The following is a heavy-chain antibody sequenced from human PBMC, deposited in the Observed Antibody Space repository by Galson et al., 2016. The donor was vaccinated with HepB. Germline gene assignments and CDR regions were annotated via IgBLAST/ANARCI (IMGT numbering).Heavy chain of an antibody. Sequence: SLRLSCAASGFSISAFCMSWVRQAPGKGLEWVAYITQAGSAKYYADSAKGRFTISRDNAKITLYLQMNSLRVEDTASYYCASGFTSGIWGQGTMVTVSS. J-gene: IGHJ3*02. CDR3: ASGFTSGI. CDR1: GFSISAFC. CDR2: ITQAGSAK. V-gene: IGHV3-7*01. D-gene: IGHD1-26*01.